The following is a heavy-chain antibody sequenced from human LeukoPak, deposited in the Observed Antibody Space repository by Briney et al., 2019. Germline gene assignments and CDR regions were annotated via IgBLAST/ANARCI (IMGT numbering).Heavy chain of an antibody. CDR1: GFTFSNYG. CDR3: ATLGGSGSYHLPFYGS. CDR2: ISSDGSEK. D-gene: IGHD3-10*01. Sequence: GGSLRLSCAASGFTFSNYGMPWVRQTPGKGLEWVAVISSDGSEKKYADAVKGRFTISRDNSTNTVYLQLNGLRADDTAVFYCATLGGSGSYHLPFYGSWGQGTLVTVST. J-gene: IGHJ5*02. V-gene: IGHV3-30*03.